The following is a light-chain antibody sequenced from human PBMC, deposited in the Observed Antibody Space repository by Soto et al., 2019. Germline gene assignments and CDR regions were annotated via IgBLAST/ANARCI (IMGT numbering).Light chain of an antibody. J-gene: IGKJ1*01. V-gene: IGKV3-20*01. Sequence: EIELTQSPATMSVSPGERVTLSCRASQSVSYNLAWYQQRFGQAPRLLIYGASVRATGIPARFSGSGSGTEFTLTISRLEPEDFAVYYCQQYGSSPVTFGQGTKVDI. CDR2: GAS. CDR3: QQYGSSPVT. CDR1: QSVSYN.